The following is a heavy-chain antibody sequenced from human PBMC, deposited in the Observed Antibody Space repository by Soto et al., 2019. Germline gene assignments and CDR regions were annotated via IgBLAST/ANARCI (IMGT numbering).Heavy chain of an antibody. D-gene: IGHD3-10*01. V-gene: IGHV3-53*04. CDR2: IYSGGST. CDR3: AGLRAVGNPGVWFDP. Sequence: PGGSLRLSCAASGFTVSSNYMSWVRQAPGKGLEWVSVIYSGGSTYYADSVKGRFTISRHNSKNTLYLQMNSLRAEDTAVYYCAGLRAVGNPGVWFDPWGQGTLVTVSS. J-gene: IGHJ5*02. CDR1: GFTVSSNY.